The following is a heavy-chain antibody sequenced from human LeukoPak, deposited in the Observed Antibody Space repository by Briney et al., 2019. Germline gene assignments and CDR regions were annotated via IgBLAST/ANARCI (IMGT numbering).Heavy chain of an antibody. D-gene: IGHD3-10*01. J-gene: IGHJ4*02. CDR1: GGSISSGGYY. Sequence: SETLSLTCTVSGGSISSGGYYWSWIRQHPGQGLEWIGYIYYSGSTYYNPSLKSRVTISVDTSKNQFSLKLSSVTAADTAVYYCARVVYGSGTRRFDYWGQGTLVTVSS. CDR2: IYYSGST. V-gene: IGHV4-31*03. CDR3: ARVVYGSGTRRFDY.